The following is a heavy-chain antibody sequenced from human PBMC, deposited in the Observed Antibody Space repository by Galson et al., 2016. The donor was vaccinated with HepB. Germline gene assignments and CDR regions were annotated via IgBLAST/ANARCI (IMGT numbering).Heavy chain of an antibody. CDR3: ARDFYDFWSGYLGGNYFDY. CDR1: GLTFSDYY. Sequence: SLRLSCAASGLTFSDYYMSWIRQAPGKGLEWVSYISSSSSYTNYADSVKGRFTISRDNAKNSLYLQMNSLRAEDTAVYYCARDFYDFWSGYLGGNYFDYWGQGTLVTVSS. D-gene: IGHD3-3*01. V-gene: IGHV3-11*06. CDR2: ISSSSSYT. J-gene: IGHJ4*02.